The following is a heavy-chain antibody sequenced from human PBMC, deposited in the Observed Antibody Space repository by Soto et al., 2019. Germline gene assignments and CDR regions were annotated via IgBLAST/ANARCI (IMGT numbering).Heavy chain of an antibody. V-gene: IGHV4-39*01. J-gene: IGHJ4*02. CDR3: ARHYDILTGYYTPLEY. D-gene: IGHD3-9*01. CDR1: GGSISSTIYY. Sequence: TSETLSLTCTVSGGSISSTIYYWGWIRQPPGKGLEWIGTIYYNGGTYYNPSLKSRVTISVDTSKNQFFLKLSSVTAADTAVYYCARHYDILTGYYTPLEYWGQGTLVTVSS. CDR2: IYYNGGT.